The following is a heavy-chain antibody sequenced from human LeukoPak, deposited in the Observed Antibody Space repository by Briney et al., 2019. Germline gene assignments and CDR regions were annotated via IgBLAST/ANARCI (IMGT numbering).Heavy chain of an antibody. CDR1: GFTLSSYS. Sequence: GGSLRLSCAASGFTLSSYSMHWVRQAPGKGLEWVAVISFDGAETYYADSVKGRFSVSRDNSEDTLHLQMNSLRPEDTAIYYCTKEEWDLRDAFDVWGQGTMVTVSS. D-gene: IGHD1-26*01. V-gene: IGHV3-30*18. J-gene: IGHJ3*01. CDR2: ISFDGAET. CDR3: TKEEWDLRDAFDV.